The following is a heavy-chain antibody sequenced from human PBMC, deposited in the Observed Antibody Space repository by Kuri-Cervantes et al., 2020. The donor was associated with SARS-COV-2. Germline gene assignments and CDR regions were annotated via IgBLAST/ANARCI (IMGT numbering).Heavy chain of an antibody. CDR2: INPSGGST. D-gene: IGHD5-24*01. Sequence: ASVKVSCKASGYTFTGYYMHWVRQAPGQGLEWMGWINPSGGSTIYAQKLQGRATMTRDTSTSTVYMELSRLRSEDTAVYYCAKMAQMATITGFDYWGQGTLVTVSS. CDR3: AKMAQMATITGFDY. J-gene: IGHJ4*02. V-gene: IGHV1-46*04. CDR1: GYTFTGYY.